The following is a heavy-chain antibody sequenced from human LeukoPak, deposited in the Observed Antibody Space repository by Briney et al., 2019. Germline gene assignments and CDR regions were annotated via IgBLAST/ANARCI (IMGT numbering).Heavy chain of an antibody. CDR3: AGQYQLRERRSWFDP. D-gene: IGHD2-2*01. V-gene: IGHV4-59*11. J-gene: IGHJ5*02. CDR1: GGSISSHY. Sequence: SETLSLTCTVSGGSISSHYWSWIRQPPGKGLEWIGYIYYSGSTNYNPSLKSRVTISVDTSKNQFSLKLSSVTAADTAVYYCAGQYQLRERRSWFDPWGQGTLVTVSS. CDR2: IYYSGST.